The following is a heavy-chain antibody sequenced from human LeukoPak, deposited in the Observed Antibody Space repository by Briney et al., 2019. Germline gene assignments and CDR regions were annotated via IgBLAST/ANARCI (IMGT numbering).Heavy chain of an antibody. J-gene: IGHJ4*02. V-gene: IGHV4-4*02. D-gene: IGHD2-21*02. Sequence: PSETLSLTCAVSGGSISSSNWWSWVRQPPGKGLDWIGEIYHSGSTNYNPSLKSRVTISVDKSKNQFSLKVSSVTAADTAVYYCARGEGQAVSAFDYWGQGMLVTVSS. CDR1: GGSISSSNW. CDR2: IYHSGST. CDR3: ARGEGQAVSAFDY.